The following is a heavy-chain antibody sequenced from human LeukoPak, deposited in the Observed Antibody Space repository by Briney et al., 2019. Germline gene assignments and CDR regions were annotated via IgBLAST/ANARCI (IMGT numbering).Heavy chain of an antibody. J-gene: IGHJ6*04. D-gene: IGHD2-2*01. CDR2: IIPIFGTA. CDR3: ARDNIVVVPAAMGNYYYYGTDV. V-gene: IGHV1-69*06. CDR1: GGTFSSYA. Sequence: GSSVKVSCKASGGTFSSYAISWVRQAPGQGLEWMGGIIPIFGTANYAQKFQGRVTITADKSTSTAYMELSSLRSEDTAVYYCARDNIVVVPAAMGNYYYYGTDVWGKGTTVTVSS.